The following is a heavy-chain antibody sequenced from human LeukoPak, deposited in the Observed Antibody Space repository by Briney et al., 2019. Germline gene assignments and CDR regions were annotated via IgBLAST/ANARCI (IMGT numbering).Heavy chain of an antibody. CDR3: ARDQTKWEPLRRRDYYYMDV. CDR1: GFTFNSYW. J-gene: IGHJ6*03. Sequence: PGGSLRLSCAASGFTFNSYWMSWVRQAPGKGLEWVANIKQDGSEKYYVDSVKGRFTISRDNAKNSLYLQMNSLRAEDTAAYYCARDQTKWEPLRRRDYYYMDVWGKGTTVTVSS. D-gene: IGHD1-26*01. CDR2: IKQDGSEK. V-gene: IGHV3-7*01.